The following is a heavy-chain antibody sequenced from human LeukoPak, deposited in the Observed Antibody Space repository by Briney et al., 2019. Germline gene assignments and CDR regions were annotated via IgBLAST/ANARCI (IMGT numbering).Heavy chain of an antibody. V-gene: IGHV3-30*02. CDR1: GFTFSNYA. CDR3: ARENWDFDF. J-gene: IGHJ4*02. Sequence: GGSLRLSCAASGFTFSNYAIHWVRQAPGKGLEWVASIRFNGNFYADYVKGRFTISRDNSKSTVSLQMDTPRTENTALYYCARENWDFDFWGQGTRVTVSS. CDR2: IRFNGN. D-gene: IGHD7-27*01.